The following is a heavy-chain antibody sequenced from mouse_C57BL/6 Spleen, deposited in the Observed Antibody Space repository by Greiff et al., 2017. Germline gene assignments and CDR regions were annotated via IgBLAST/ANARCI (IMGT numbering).Heavy chain of an antibody. CDR2: IDPENGDT. CDR3: TTLFWDY. CDR1: GFNIKDDY. Sequence: EVKVEESGAELVRPGASVKLSCTASGFNIKDDYMHWVKQRPEQGLEWIGWIDPENGDTEYASKFQGKATITADTSSNTAYLQLSSLTSEDTAVYYCTTLFWDYWGQGTTLTVSS. J-gene: IGHJ2*01. V-gene: IGHV14-4*01.